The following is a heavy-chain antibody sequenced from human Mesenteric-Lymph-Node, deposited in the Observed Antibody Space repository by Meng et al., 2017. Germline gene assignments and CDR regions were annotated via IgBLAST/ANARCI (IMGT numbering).Heavy chain of an antibody. CDR1: GGSISSYY. D-gene: IGHD3-10*01. J-gene: IGHJ4*02. CDR2: IYYSGST. Sequence: GSLRLSCTVSGGSISSYYWGWIRQPPGKGLEWIGSIYYSGSTYYNPSLKSRVTISVDTSKNQFSLKLSSVTAADTAVYYCARDGPPLWFGELLPVWGQGTLVTVSS. V-gene: IGHV4-39*07. CDR3: ARDGPPLWFGELLPV.